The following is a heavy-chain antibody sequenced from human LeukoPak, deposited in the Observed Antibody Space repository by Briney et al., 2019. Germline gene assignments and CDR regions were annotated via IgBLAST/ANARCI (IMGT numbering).Heavy chain of an antibody. V-gene: IGHV3-23*01. Sequence: QPGGSLRLSCAASGFTFSSYAMSWVRQAPGKGLEWVSAISGSGGSTYYADSVKGRFTISRDNSKNTLWLQMSSLRADDTAFYYCATRGRPYGNYYFDYWGQGTLVTVSS. CDR2: ISGSGGST. CDR1: GFTFSSYA. D-gene: IGHD1-1*01. J-gene: IGHJ4*02. CDR3: ATRGRPYGNYYFDY.